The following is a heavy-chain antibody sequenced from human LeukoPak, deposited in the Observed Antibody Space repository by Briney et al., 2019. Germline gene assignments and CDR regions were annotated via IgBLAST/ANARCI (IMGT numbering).Heavy chain of an antibody. D-gene: IGHD6-13*01. CDR3: ARAEPYSSSWVKWYYFDY. Sequence: HGASVKVSCKASGYTFTSYGISWVRQAPGQGLEWMGWISAYNGNTNYAQKLQGRVTMTTDTSTSTAYMELRSLRSDDTAVYYCARAEPYSSSWVKWYYFDYWGQGTLVTVSS. V-gene: IGHV1-18*01. CDR1: GYTFTSYG. CDR2: ISAYNGNT. J-gene: IGHJ4*02.